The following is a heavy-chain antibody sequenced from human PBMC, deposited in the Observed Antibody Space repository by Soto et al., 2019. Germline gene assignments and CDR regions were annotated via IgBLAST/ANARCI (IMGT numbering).Heavy chain of an antibody. CDR3: ARAWPYYYDSSGYYAHFDY. CDR2: IYYSGST. Sequence: SETLSLTCTVSGGSISSYYWSWIRQPPGKGLEWIGYIYYSGSTNYKPSLKSRVTISVDTSKNQFSLKLSSVTAADTAVYYCARAWPYYYDSSGYYAHFDYWGQGTLVTVSS. D-gene: IGHD3-22*01. J-gene: IGHJ4*02. V-gene: IGHV4-59*01. CDR1: GGSISSYY.